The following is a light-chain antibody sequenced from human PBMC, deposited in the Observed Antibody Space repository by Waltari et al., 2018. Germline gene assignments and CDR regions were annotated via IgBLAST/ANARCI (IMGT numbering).Light chain of an antibody. Sequence: DIQMTQSPSTLSASVGDRVTITGRASQSISSWLAWYQQKPGKAPKLLIYKASSLESGVPSRCSGSGSGTEFTLTTSSLQPDDFATYYCQQYNSAPWTFGQGTKGEIK. CDR2: KAS. V-gene: IGKV1-5*03. CDR3: QQYNSAPWT. J-gene: IGKJ1*01. CDR1: QSISSW.